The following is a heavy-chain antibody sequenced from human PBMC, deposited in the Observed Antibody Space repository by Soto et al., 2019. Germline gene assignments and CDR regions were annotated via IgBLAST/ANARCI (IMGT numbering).Heavy chain of an antibody. CDR1: GGSISSGGYY. J-gene: IGHJ6*02. Sequence: PSETLSLTCTVSGGSISSGGYYWSWIRQHPGKGLEWIGYIYYSGSTYYNPSLKSRVTISVDTSKNQFSLKLSSVTAADTAVYYCARAPQNDYGHYDNPDGMDVCGQGPTVTVYS. CDR2: IYYSGST. CDR3: ARAPQNDYGHYDNPDGMDV. V-gene: IGHV4-31*03. D-gene: IGHD4-17*01.